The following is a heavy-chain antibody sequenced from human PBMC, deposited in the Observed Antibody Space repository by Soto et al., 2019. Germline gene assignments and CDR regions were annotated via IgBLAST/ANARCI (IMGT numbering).Heavy chain of an antibody. J-gene: IGHJ4*02. CDR2: VWSDGNNR. Sequence: HPGGSLRLSCVASGFTFSSSGMHWVRQTPDKGLEWVAVVWSDGNNRYYADSVKGRFTISRDNSKNTVYLQMNSLRAEDTAVYYCVRGDNWNDEASDYWGQGTLVTVSS. D-gene: IGHD1-1*01. CDR3: VRGDNWNDEASDY. V-gene: IGHV3-33*01. CDR1: GFTFSSSG.